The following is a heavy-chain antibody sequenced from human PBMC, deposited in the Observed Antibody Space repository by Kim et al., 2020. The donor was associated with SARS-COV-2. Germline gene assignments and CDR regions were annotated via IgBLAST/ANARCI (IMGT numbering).Heavy chain of an antibody. D-gene: IGHD3-22*01. Sequence: GGSLRLSCADPGFTFNNAWMSWVRQAPGKGLEWVGRVKPRVDGGTADYVAAVEGRFTISRDDSKNTLYLQMNSLKIEDTAMYYCTTDPGDSSGFGPGYWGQGTPVTLLS. J-gene: IGHJ4*02. V-gene: IGHV3-15*01. CDR3: TTDPGDSSGFGPGY. CDR1: GFTFNNAW. CDR2: VKPRVDGGTA.